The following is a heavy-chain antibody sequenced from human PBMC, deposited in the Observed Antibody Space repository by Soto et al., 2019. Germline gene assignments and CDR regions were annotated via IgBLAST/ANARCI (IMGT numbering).Heavy chain of an antibody. CDR2: ISSSSSYT. Sequence: GGSLRLSCAASGFTFSDYYMSWIRQAPGKGLEWVSYISSSSSYTNYADSVKGRFTISRDNAKNSLYLQMNSLRAEDTAVYYCARDPRESTAWHYYYYGMVVWGQGTTVTVSS. J-gene: IGHJ6*02. CDR3: ARDPRESTAWHYYYYGMVV. CDR1: GFTFSDYY. V-gene: IGHV3-11*06. D-gene: IGHD5-18*01.